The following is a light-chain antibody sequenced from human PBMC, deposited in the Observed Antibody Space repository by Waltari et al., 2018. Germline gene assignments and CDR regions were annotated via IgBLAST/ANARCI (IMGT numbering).Light chain of an antibody. Sequence: DIQMTQSPSSLSASVGDRVTITCRASQSVSSYLNWYQQKPGKAPNLLIYAASSLQSGVPSRCSGSGSGTDFTLTISSLQPEDFATYYCQQSFNTPRTFGQGTKVEVK. V-gene: IGKV1-39*01. CDR2: AAS. CDR1: QSVSSY. J-gene: IGKJ1*01. CDR3: QQSFNTPRT.